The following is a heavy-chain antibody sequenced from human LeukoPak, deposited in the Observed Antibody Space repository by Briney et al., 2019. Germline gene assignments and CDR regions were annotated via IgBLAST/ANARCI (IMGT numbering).Heavy chain of an antibody. CDR1: GYTLTELS. Sequence: GASVKVSCKVSGYTLTELSMHWVRQAPGKGREWMGGFDPEDGETIYAQKFQGRVTMTEDTSTDTAYMELSSLRSEDTAVYYCATARYCSSTSCSFDYWGQGTLVTVSS. CDR3: ATARYCSSTSCSFDY. V-gene: IGHV1-24*01. J-gene: IGHJ4*02. CDR2: FDPEDGET. D-gene: IGHD2-2*01.